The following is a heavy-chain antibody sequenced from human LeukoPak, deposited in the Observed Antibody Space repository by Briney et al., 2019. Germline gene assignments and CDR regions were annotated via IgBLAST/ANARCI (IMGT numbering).Heavy chain of an antibody. Sequence: GASVKVSCKASGYTXTDYDITWVRQAPGQGLEWMGWISAYNGHTNYAQKLQGRITVTTDTSTSTSYMELRSLRSDDTDVYYCARRGLGTTQRYFEYWGQGTLVIVSS. CDR2: ISAYNGHT. D-gene: IGHD1-7*01. CDR3: ARRGLGTTQRYFEY. V-gene: IGHV1-18*01. CDR1: GYTXTDYD. J-gene: IGHJ4*02.